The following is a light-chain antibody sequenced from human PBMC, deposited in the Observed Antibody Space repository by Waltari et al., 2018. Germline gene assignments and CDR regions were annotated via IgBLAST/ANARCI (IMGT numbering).Light chain of an antibody. J-gene: IGLJ2*01. CDR1: SSDVGAYNF. CDR3: SSYGGTNNFVL. V-gene: IGLV2-8*01. CDR2: EVT. Sequence: QSALTQPPSASGSPGQSITISCTGTSSDVGAYNFVSWYQQYPGRAPKVLIYEVTQRPSGVPDRFSGSKSGNTASLAVSGLQAKDEADYYCSSYGGTNNFVLFGGGTKLTVL.